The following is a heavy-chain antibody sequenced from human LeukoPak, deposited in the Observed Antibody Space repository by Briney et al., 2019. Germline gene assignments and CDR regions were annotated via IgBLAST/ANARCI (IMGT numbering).Heavy chain of an antibody. J-gene: IGHJ1*01. Sequence: GGSLRLSCAASGFTFSDYYMSWIRQAPGKGLEWVSNISSSSSYTNYADSVKGRFTISRDSDKNSLYLQMNSLRAEDTAVYYCARVYYYDSSGYYQPSGYFQHWGQGTLVTVSS. CDR2: ISSSSSYT. D-gene: IGHD3-22*01. CDR3: ARVYYYDSSGYYQPSGYFQH. V-gene: IGHV3-11*06. CDR1: GFTFSDYY.